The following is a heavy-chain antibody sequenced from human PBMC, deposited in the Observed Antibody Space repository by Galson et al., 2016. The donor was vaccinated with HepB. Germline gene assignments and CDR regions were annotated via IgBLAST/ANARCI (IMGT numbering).Heavy chain of an antibody. CDR3: AHSLYIISGTGRFLRVAEFDP. CDR2: IYWDDDK. V-gene: IGHV2-5*02. J-gene: IGHJ5*02. Sequence: PALVKPTQTLTLTCTFSGFSLNTSGEGVGWIRQPPGKALEWLALIYWDDDKRYSPSLKTRLTITKDTSKNQVVLAMTNMDPTDTATYYCAHSLYIISGTGRFLRVAEFDPWGQGTLVTVAS. CDR1: GFSLNTSGEG. D-gene: IGHD3/OR15-3a*01.